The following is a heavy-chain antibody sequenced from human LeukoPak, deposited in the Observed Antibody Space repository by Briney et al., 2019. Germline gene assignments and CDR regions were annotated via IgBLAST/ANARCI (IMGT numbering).Heavy chain of an antibody. Sequence: TGGSLRLSCAASGFTFSSYAMSWVRQAPGKGLEWVSAISGSGGSTYYADSVKGRFTISRDNSKNTLYLQMNSLRAEDTAVYYCAKVPTGDSYYFDYWGQGTLVTVSS. D-gene: IGHD7-27*01. CDR1: GFTFSSYA. J-gene: IGHJ4*02. CDR2: ISGSGGST. CDR3: AKVPTGDSYYFDY. V-gene: IGHV3-23*01.